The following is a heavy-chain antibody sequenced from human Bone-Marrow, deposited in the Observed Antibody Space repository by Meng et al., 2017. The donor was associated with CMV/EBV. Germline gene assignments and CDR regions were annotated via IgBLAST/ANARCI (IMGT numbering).Heavy chain of an antibody. Sequence: ASVKVSCKASGGTFSNYAISWVRQAPGQGLEWMGWINPNSGGTNYAQKFQGRVTMTRDTSISTAYMELSRLRSDDTAVYYCAVGMTTVFYWGQGNLVNVSS. CDR1: GGTFSNYA. CDR3: AVGMTTVFY. J-gene: IGHJ4*02. D-gene: IGHD4-17*01. V-gene: IGHV1-2*02. CDR2: INPNSGGT.